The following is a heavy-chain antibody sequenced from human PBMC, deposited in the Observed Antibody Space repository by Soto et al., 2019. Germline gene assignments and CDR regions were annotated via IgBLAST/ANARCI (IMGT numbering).Heavy chain of an antibody. CDR1: GGSFSGYY. V-gene: IGHV4-34*01. CDR2: INHSGST. D-gene: IGHD1-20*01. Sequence: PSETLSLTCAVYGGSFSGYYWSWIRQPPGKGLEWIGEINHSGSTNYNPSLKSRVTISVDTSKNQFSLKLSSVTAADTAVYYCAVYNWNAWGAFDIWGQGTMVTVSS. J-gene: IGHJ3*02. CDR3: AVYNWNAWGAFDI.